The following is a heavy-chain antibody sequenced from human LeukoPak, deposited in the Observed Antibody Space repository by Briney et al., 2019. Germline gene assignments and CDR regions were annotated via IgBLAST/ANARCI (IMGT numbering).Heavy chain of an antibody. V-gene: IGHV3-15*01. D-gene: IGHD2/OR15-2a*01. CDR2: IKSKTDCGTT. J-gene: IGHJ6*03. Sequence: GGSLRLSCAASGFTFSNAWMTWVRQAPGKGLEWVGCIKSKTDCGTTDYVAPVKGRFTISRDDSKNTQYLQMNSLKTEDTAVYYCTTRRNYFRPYYMDVWGKGP. CDR3: TTRRNYFRPYYMDV. CDR1: GFTFSNAW.